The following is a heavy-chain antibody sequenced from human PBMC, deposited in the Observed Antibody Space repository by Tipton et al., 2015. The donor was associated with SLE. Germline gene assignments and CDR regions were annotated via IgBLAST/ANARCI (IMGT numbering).Heavy chain of an antibody. CDR2: ISGSGDTP. J-gene: IGHJ6*02. Sequence: SLRLSCAASGFTFSNYAISWVRQAPGKGLEWVSAISGSGDTPYYADSVKGRFTISRDNAKNSLYLQMNSLRAEDTAVYYCARESPYDYDFWGGMDVWGQGTTVTVSS. CDR3: ARESPYDYDFWGGMDV. V-gene: IGHV3-23*01. D-gene: IGHD3-3*01. CDR1: GFTFSNYA.